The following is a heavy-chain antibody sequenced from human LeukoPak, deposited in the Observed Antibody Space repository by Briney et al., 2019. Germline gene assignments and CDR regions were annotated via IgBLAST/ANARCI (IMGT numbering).Heavy chain of an antibody. J-gene: IGHJ4*02. CDR3: ARGGPPLGPALAYGSGSYGYFDY. D-gene: IGHD3-10*01. CDR2: IYYSGCT. V-gene: IGHV4-59*01. CDR1: GGSISSYY. Sequence: PSETLSLTCTVSGGSISSYYWSWFRQPPGKGLEWIGYIYYSGCTNYNPSLKSRVTISVDTSKNQLSLKLSSVTAADTAVYYCARGGPPLGPALAYGSGSYGYFDYWGQGTLVTVSS.